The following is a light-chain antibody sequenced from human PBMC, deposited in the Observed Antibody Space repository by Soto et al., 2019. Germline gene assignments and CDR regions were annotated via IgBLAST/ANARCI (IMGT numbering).Light chain of an antibody. J-gene: IGKJ1*01. V-gene: IGKV3-20*01. Sequence: EIVLTQSPGILSLSPGARATLSCRASQTVAYTSLAWYQQRPGQAPRLLIYGTSTRPTGTPDRFIGSGSGTGFTLTISRLEPEDFAVYYCQQYDTTPRTFGQGTKVE. CDR2: GTS. CDR1: QTVAYTS. CDR3: QQYDTTPRT.